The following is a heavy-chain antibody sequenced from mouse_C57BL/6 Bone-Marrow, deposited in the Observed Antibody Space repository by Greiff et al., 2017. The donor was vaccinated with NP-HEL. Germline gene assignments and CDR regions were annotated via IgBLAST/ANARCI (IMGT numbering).Heavy chain of an antibody. CDR1: GYTFTSYW. J-gene: IGHJ3*01. D-gene: IGHD2-4*01. CDR3: ARGLRRFAY. CDR2: IDPSDSYT. V-gene: IGHV1-69*01. Sequence: QVQLKQSGAELVMPGASVKLSCKASGYTFTSYWMHWVKQRPGQGLEWIGEIDPSDSYTNYTQKFKGKSTLTVDKSSSTAYMQLSSLTSEDSAVYYCARGLRRFAYWGQGTLVTVSA.